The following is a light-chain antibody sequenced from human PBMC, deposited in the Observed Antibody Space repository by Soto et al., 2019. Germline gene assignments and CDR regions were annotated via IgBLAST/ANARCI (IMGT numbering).Light chain of an antibody. V-gene: IGLV2-14*01. CDR3: SSYTTSNTLV. CDR2: DVS. J-gene: IGLJ3*02. Sequence: QSALIQPASVSGSPGQSITISCTGTSSDVGGYNFVSWYQRHPGKAPKLMIYDVSNRPSGVSNRFSGSKSGNMASLTISGLQAEDEADYYCSSYTTSNTLVFGGGTKLTVL. CDR1: SSDVGGYNF.